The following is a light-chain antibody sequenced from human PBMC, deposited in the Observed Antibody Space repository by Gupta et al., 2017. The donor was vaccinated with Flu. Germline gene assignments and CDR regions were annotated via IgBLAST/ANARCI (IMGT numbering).Light chain of an antibody. CDR3: QQYNSYSGT. Sequence: DIQMTQSPSTLSASVGDRVTITCRASQSISSWLAWYQQKPGKAPKLLISKASNLEGGVPSRFSGSGSGTEFTLTISSLQPDDFATYYCQQYNSYSGTFGPETKVDIK. CDR2: KAS. V-gene: IGKV1-5*03. CDR1: QSISSW. J-gene: IGKJ3*01.